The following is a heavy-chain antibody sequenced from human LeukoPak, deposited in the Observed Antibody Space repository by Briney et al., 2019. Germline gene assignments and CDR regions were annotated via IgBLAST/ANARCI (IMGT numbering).Heavy chain of an antibody. V-gene: IGHV1-18*04. CDR1: GYTFPRYG. Sequence: GASVKVSCKASGYTFPRYGISRVRQAPGQGLEWMGWISTYDGNTNYAQNLQGRVTMTTDTSATTAYMELRNLRSDDTAVYYCARERVARGENFDYWGQGTLVTVSS. J-gene: IGHJ4*02. CDR3: ARERVARGENFDY. D-gene: IGHD3-10*01. CDR2: ISTYDGNT.